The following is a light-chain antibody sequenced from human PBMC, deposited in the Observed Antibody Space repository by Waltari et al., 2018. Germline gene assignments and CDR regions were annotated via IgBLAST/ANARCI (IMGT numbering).Light chain of an antibody. Sequence: QAGLTQPPSVSKDLRQTATLTCTGNNNNVGYEGATWLQQHQGHPPKLLFYRNNNRPCGISGRSCASRSGSTASLTITGLQPEDEADYYCSAWDRSLSAWVFGGGTKLSVL. V-gene: IGLV10-54*01. J-gene: IGLJ3*02. CDR1: NNNVGYEG. CDR2: RNN. CDR3: SAWDRSLSAWV.